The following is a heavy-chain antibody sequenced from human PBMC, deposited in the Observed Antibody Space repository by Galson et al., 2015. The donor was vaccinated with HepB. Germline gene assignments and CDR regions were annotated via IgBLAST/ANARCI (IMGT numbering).Heavy chain of an antibody. CDR3: ARDKRTYIAAPRSNYYYYYGMDV. D-gene: IGHD6-13*01. V-gene: IGHV3-11*06. CDR1: GFTFSDCY. J-gene: IGHJ6*02. Sequence: SLRLSCAASGFTFSDCYMGWIRQAPGRGLEWVSYISSSSTYTNYADSVKGRFTISRDNARNSLYLQMNSLRVDDTAVYYCARDKRTYIAAPRSNYYYYYGMDVWGQGTTVTLSS. CDR2: ISSSSTYT.